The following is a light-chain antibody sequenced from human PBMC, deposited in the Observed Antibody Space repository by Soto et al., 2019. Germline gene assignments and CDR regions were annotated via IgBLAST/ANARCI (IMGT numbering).Light chain of an antibody. V-gene: IGLV2-11*01. CDR1: SSDVGRYNY. CDR2: DVS. Sequence: QSVLTQPRSVSGSPGQSVTISCTGTSSDVGRYNYVSWYQQHPGKAPKFVIYDVSKRPSGVPDRFSGSKSGNTASLTISGLQADDEADYYCYSYAGEYIHVIGTGTKVTVL. CDR3: YSYAGEYIHV. J-gene: IGLJ1*01.